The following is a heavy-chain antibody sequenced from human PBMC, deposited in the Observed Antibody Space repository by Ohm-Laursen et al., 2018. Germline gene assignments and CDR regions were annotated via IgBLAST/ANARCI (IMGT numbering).Heavy chain of an antibody. CDR1: GFTFSSYW. CDR2: INQDGSEI. D-gene: IGHD3-22*01. CDR3: ATYYDSSGYYGGGIDP. J-gene: IGHJ5*02. V-gene: IGHV3-7*03. Sequence: SLRLSCTASGFTFSSYWMSWVRQAPGKGLEWVANINQDGSEINYVDSVKGRFTISRDNSKNTVHLQINSLRAEDTALYYCATYYDSSGYYGGGIDPWGQGTLVTVSS.